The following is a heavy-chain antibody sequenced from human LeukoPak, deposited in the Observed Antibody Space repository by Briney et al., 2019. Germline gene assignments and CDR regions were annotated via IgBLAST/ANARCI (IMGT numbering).Heavy chain of an antibody. Sequence: ASVNVSCKASVYTFTNYGITWVRQAPGQGLEWMGWISAYNGNTNYAQKLQGRVTMTTDTSTSTPYMELRSLRADDTAVYYCGRGEKLRFSDYWGQGTLVTVSS. V-gene: IGHV1-18*01. CDR2: ISAYNGNT. CDR1: VYTFTNYG. D-gene: IGHD3-16*01. CDR3: GRGEKLRFSDY. J-gene: IGHJ4*02.